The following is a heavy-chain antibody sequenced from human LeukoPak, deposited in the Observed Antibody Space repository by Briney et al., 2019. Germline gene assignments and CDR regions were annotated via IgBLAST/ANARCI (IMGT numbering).Heavy chain of an antibody. D-gene: IGHD2-2*01. CDR3: ARGYCSSTICFQYFHH. V-gene: IGHV4-59*01. CDR1: SDSISSSY. CDR2: IYYSGST. Sequence: PSETLSLTCTVSSDSISSSYWSWIRQPPGKGLEWIGYIYYSGSTNYNPSLKSRVAISVDTSKNQFPLKLNSVTAADTAVYYCARGYCSSTICFQYFHHWGQGTLVTVPS. J-gene: IGHJ1*01.